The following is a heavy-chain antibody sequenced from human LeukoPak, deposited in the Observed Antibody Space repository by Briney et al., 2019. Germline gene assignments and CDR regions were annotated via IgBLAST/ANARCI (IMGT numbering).Heavy chain of an antibody. V-gene: IGHV4-30-4*01. Sequence: SETLSLTCTVSGGSISSGDYYWSWIRQPPGKGLEWIGHIYYSGSTYYNPSLKSRVTISVDTSKNQFSLKLSSVTAADTAVYYCARADCSSTSCYKRYADYYYGMDVWGQGTTVTVSS. CDR3: ARADCSSTSCYKRYADYYYGMDV. D-gene: IGHD2-2*02. CDR1: GGSISSGDYY. CDR2: IYYSGST. J-gene: IGHJ6*02.